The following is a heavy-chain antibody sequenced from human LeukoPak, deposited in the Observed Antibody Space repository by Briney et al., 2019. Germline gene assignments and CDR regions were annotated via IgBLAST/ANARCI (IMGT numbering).Heavy chain of an antibody. V-gene: IGHV4-61*02. CDR1: GGSISGGSYY. D-gene: IGHD3-9*01. CDR2: IYTSGST. Sequence: SQTLSLTCTVSGGSISGGSYYWSWIRQPAGKGLEWIGRIYTSGSTNYNPSLKSRVTISVDTSKNQFSLKLSSVTAADTAVYYCARDDDILTGYYYWGQGTLVTVSS. J-gene: IGHJ4*02. CDR3: ARDDDILTGYYY.